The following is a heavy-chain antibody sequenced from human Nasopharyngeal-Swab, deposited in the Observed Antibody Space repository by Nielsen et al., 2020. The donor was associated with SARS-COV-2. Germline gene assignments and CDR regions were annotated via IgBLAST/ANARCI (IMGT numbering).Heavy chain of an antibody. J-gene: IGHJ4*02. D-gene: IGHD2/OR15-2a*01. CDR2: ISGSGGST. Sequence: GGSLRLSCAASGFAFSSYAMSWVRQAPGKGLEWVSAISGSGGSTYYADSVKGRFIISRDNSKNTLYLQMNNLRAEDTAVYYCAKDFSLSAFMVADMGFDYWGQGTLVTVSS. CDR1: GFAFSSYA. V-gene: IGHV3-23*01. CDR3: AKDFSLSAFMVADMGFDY.